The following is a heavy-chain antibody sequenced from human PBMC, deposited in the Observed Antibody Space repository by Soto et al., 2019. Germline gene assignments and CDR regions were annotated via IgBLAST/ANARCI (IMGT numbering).Heavy chain of an antibody. D-gene: IGHD3-22*01. CDR2: IYYSGST. J-gene: IGHJ4*02. CDR3: ARQEYYYDSSGYSYYFDY. CDR1: GGSISSYY. V-gene: IGHV4-59*08. Sequence: SETLSLTCXVSGGSISSYYWSWIRQPPGKGLEWIGYIYYSGSTNYNPSLKSRVTISVDTSKNQFSLKLSSVTAADTVVYYCARQEYYYDSSGYSYYFDYWGQGTLVTVSS.